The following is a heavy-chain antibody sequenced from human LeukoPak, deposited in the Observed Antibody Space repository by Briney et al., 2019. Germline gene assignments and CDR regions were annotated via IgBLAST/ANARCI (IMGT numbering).Heavy chain of an antibody. CDR2: IKLEGSEK. CDR1: GFTFTRYW. D-gene: IGHD6-25*01. J-gene: IGHJ4*02. V-gene: IGHV3-7*01. Sequence: GGSLRLSCAAPGFTFTRYWMTWVRQAPGKGLEWVANIKLEGSEKYYVDSAKGRFTISRDNAKNSLYLQMNSLRAEDSAVYYCARGSPRIAARYFDFWGQGTLVTVSS. CDR3: ARGSPRIAARYFDF.